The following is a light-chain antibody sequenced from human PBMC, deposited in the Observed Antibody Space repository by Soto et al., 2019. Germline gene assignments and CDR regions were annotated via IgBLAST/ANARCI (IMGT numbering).Light chain of an antibody. CDR3: QQYYSSPYT. Sequence: DIVLTQSPDSLAVSLGERATINCKSSQSVLSSSTNTNYLAWFQQKPGQPPKLLIYWASARESGVPDRLSGSGSGTDFTLTISSLQAEDVAVYYCQQYYSSPYTFGQGTKLEI. J-gene: IGKJ2*01. CDR1: QSVLSSSTNTNY. V-gene: IGKV4-1*01. CDR2: WAS.